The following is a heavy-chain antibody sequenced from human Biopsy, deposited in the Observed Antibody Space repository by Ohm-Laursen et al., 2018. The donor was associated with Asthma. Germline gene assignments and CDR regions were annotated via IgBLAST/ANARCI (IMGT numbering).Heavy chain of an antibody. CDR3: AKNSRRGSHDPFDI. V-gene: IGHV3-9*01. J-gene: IGHJ3*02. CDR1: GFNFGDYG. CDR2: ISWNSVSI. D-gene: IGHD1-26*01. Sequence: SLRLSCTAPGFNFGDYGMNWVRQGPGKGLEWVAGISWNSVSIAYADSVRGRFTISRDNAKTSLYLQMNSLRDGDTAVYFCAKNSRRGSHDPFDIWGQGTMVTVSS.